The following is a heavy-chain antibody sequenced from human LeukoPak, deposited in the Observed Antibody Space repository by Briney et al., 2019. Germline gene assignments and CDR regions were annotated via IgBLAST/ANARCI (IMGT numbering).Heavy chain of an antibody. V-gene: IGHV3-23*01. CDR1: GFTFSNYA. D-gene: IGHD2-21*02. J-gene: IGHJ4*02. Sequence: GGSLRLSCAASGFTFSNYAMMWVRQAPGKGLEWVSGISGGGGYTYYAESVKGRVTISRDNSKNTLYLQMNRLRAEDTAVYYCAKSDRVTGTPWVDYGGQGTLVTVP. CDR3: AKSDRVTGTPWVDY. CDR2: ISGGGGYT.